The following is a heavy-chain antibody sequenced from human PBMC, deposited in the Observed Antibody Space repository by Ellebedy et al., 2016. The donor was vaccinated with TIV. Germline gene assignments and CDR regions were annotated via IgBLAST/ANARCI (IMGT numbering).Heavy chain of an antibody. V-gene: IGHV1-46*01. CDR2: INPSGGST. D-gene: IGHD5-18*01. CDR3: ARGVSYGLEY. Sequence: ASVKVSCKASGYTFTTYHMHWVRQAPGQGPEWMGIINPSGGSTSYAQKFQGRVTMTRDTSTSTVYMELSSLRSEDTAVYYYARGVSYGLEYWGQGTLVTVSS. J-gene: IGHJ4*02. CDR1: GYTFTTYH.